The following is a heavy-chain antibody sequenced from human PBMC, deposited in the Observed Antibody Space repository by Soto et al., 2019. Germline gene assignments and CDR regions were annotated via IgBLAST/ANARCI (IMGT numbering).Heavy chain of an antibody. CDR2: IIPILDTT. J-gene: IGHJ4*02. Sequence: QVQVVQSGAEVKKPGSSVRVSCKASGGTSSSYALTWMRQAPGQGLEWMGGIIPILDTTDYAQKFQGRVTFTADESTSTVYMELSSLTSEDTAVYYCASAGTTVNRRFDFWGQGTLVTVSS. CDR3: ASAGTTVNRRFDF. V-gene: IGHV1-69*01. CDR1: GGTSSSYA. D-gene: IGHD4-4*01.